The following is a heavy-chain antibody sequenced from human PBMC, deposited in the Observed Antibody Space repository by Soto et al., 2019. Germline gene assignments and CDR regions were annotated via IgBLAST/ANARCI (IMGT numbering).Heavy chain of an antibody. CDR2: IIPILGIA. J-gene: IGHJ4*02. Sequence: ASVKVSCKASGGTFSSYTISWVRQAPGQGLEWMGRIIPILGIANYAQKFQGRVTITADKSTSTAYMELSSLRSEDTAVYYCASSGPSVIQAFDYWGQGTLVTVSS. D-gene: IGHD2-21*01. CDR1: GGTFSSYT. CDR3: ASSGPSVIQAFDY. V-gene: IGHV1-69*02.